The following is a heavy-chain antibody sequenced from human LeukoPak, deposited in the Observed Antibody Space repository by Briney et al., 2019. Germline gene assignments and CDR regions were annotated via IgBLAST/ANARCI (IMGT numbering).Heavy chain of an antibody. V-gene: IGHV3-23*01. CDR3: ARVDSGNYDY. J-gene: IGHJ4*02. Sequence: GGSLRLSCAASGFTFSSYAMNWVRQAPGKGLEWVSTISGSGGSTYYADSVKGRFTISKDNSKNTLYLQMNSLRAEDTAVYYCARVDSGNYDYWGQGTLLTVSS. CDR1: GFTFSSYA. D-gene: IGHD1-26*01. CDR2: ISGSGGST.